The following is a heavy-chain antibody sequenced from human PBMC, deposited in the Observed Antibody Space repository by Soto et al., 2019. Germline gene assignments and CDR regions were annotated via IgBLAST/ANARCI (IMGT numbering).Heavy chain of an antibody. CDR2: SYYSGYYSGST. V-gene: IGHV4-61*01. CDR1: GDSVTSDSYF. J-gene: IGHJ4*02. Sequence: PSETLSLTCTVSGDSVTSDSYFWSWIRQPPGKGLEWIGNSYYSGYYSGSTSHNPSLKSRVTVSVDTSKNQFSLKLSSVTAADTAVYYCARGPPTPIRGSSTPFDYWGQGTLVTVSS. CDR3: ARGPPTPIRGSSTPFDY. D-gene: IGHD1-26*01.